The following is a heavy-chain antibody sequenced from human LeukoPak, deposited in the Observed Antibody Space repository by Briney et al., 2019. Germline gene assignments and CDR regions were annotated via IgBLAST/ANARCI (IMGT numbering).Heavy chain of an antibody. CDR2: ISGSGGST. D-gene: IGHD3-10*01. CDR3: AKDFGVGEFRPGDY. V-gene: IGHV3-23*01. J-gene: IGHJ4*02. Sequence: LSGGSLRLSCAASGFTFSSYAMTWVRQAPGKGLEWVSAISGSGGSTYYADSVKGRFTISRDNSKNTLYLQMNSLRAEDTAVYYCAKDFGVGEFRPGDYWGQGTLVTVSS. CDR1: GFTFSSYA.